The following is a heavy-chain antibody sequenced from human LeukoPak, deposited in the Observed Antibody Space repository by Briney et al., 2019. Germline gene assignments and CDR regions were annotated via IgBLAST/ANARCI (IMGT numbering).Heavy chain of an antibody. CDR3: ARINYGGNSGRYWYFDL. CDR2: IYHSGSA. V-gene: IGHV4-59*01. D-gene: IGHD3-10*01. CDR1: GGSMSSYY. Sequence: PSETLSLTCSVSGGSMSSYYWSWVRQPPGKGLEWVGYIYHSGSANYNPSLKNRVTISVDTSKNQFSLKLSSVTAADTGVYYCARINYGGNSGRYWYFDLWGRGTLVTVSS. J-gene: IGHJ2*01.